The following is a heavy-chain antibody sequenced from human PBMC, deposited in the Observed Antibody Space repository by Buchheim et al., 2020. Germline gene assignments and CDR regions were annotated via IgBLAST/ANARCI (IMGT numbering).Heavy chain of an antibody. CDR1: GGSISSSSYY. J-gene: IGHJ4*02. CDR3: ARQNLHSSSWTSDY. Sequence: QLQLQESSPGLVKPSETLSLTCTVSGGSISSSSYYWGWIRQPPGKGLEWIGSIYYSGSTYYNPSLKSRVTISVDTSKNQFSLKLSSVTAADTAVYYCARQNLHSSSWTSDYWGQGTL. V-gene: IGHV4-39*01. CDR2: IYYSGST. D-gene: IGHD6-13*01.